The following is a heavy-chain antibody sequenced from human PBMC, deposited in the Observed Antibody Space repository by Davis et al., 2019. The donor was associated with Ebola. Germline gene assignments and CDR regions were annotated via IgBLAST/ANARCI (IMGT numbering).Heavy chain of an antibody. Sequence: GESLKISCAASGFTFSSYWMSWVRQAPGKGLEWVSYISSSSSTIYYADSVRGRFTISRDNAKNSLYLQMNSLRAEDTAVYYCARDVYDFWSGYYHFDYWGQGTLVTVSS. CDR1: GFTFSSYW. V-gene: IGHV3-48*01. J-gene: IGHJ4*02. CDR2: ISSSSSTI. CDR3: ARDVYDFWSGYYHFDY. D-gene: IGHD3-3*01.